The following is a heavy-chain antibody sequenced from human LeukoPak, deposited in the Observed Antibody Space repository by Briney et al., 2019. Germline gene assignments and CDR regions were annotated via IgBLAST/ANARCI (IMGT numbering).Heavy chain of an antibody. V-gene: IGHV6-1*01. CDR2: TYYRSTWHH. J-gene: IGHJ4*02. Sequence: SQTLSLTCAISGDSFSSNSAAWNWIRQSPSRGLEWLGRTYYRSTWHHDYAVSVKSRITINPDTSKNQFSLQLSSVTPEDTAVYYCAREVDIVVVTAVNFDFWGQGTRVTVSS. CDR3: AREVDIVVVTAVNFDF. D-gene: IGHD2-21*02. CDR1: GDSFSSNSAA.